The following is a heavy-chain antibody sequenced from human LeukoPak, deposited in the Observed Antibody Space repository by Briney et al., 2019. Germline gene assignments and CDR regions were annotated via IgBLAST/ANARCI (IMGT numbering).Heavy chain of an antibody. CDR2: ISAYNGNT. CDR3: ARAWGSSSWYGDYFDY. J-gene: IGHJ4*02. V-gene: IGHV1-18*01. Sequence: ASVKVSCKASGGSFSSYTIDWVRQAPGQGLEWMGGISAYNGNTNYAQKLQGRVTMTTDTSTSTAYMELRSLRSDDTAVYYCARAWGSSSWYGDYFDYWGQGTLVTVSS. D-gene: IGHD6-13*01. CDR1: GGSFSSYT.